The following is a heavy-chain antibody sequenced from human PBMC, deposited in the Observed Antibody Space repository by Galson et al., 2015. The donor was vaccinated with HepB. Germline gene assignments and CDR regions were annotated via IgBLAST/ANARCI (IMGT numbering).Heavy chain of an antibody. J-gene: IGHJ3*02. CDR1: GFTFSSYA. CDR2: ISHDGSNK. Sequence: SLRLSCAASGFTFSSYAMHWVRQAPGKGLEWVAVISHDGSNKYYADPVKGRFTISRDNSKNTLYLQMNSLRAEDTAVYYCARSTYYYDSSGKGGAFDIWGQGTMVTASS. V-gene: IGHV3-30-3*01. CDR3: ARSTYYYDSSGKGGAFDI. D-gene: IGHD3-22*01.